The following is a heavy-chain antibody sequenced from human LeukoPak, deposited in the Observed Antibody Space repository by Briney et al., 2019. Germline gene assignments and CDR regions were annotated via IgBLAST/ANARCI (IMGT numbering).Heavy chain of an antibody. CDR3: AREVDAFDI. Sequence: PGGSLRLSCAASGVTVSSNYMSWVRQAPGKGLEWVSVIYSGNNTYYSDSVKGRFTISRDNSKNTLYLQMNSLRVEDTAVYSCAREVDAFDIWGQGTMVTVSS. V-gene: IGHV3-53*01. J-gene: IGHJ3*02. CDR2: IYSGNNT. CDR1: GVTVSSNY.